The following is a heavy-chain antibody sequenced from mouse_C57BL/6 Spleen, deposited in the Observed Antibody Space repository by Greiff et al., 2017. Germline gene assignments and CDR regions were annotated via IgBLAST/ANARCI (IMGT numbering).Heavy chain of an antibody. CDR2: ISSGSSTI. CDR1: GFTFSDYG. J-gene: IGHJ3*01. CDR3: AREEGWDQAWFAY. Sequence: EVKLVESGGGLVKPGGSLKLSCAASGFTFSDYGMHWVRQAPEKGLEWVAYISSGSSTIYYADTVKGRFTISRDNAKNTLFLQMTSLRSEDTAMYYCAREEGWDQAWFAYWGQGTLVTVSA. D-gene: IGHD4-1*01. V-gene: IGHV5-17*01.